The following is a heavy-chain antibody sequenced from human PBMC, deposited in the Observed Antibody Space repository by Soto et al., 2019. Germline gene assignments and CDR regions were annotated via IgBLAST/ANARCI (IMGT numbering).Heavy chain of an antibody. D-gene: IGHD3-9*01. Sequence: GESLKISCQASGYTFTGYRIAWVRQLPGKGLEWMAIINPGDSETKYSASFQGQVTISADKSINTAYLQWSSLKASDTAMYFCARHATYYDILSGYYFDYWGQGTQVTAPQ. V-gene: IGHV5-51*01. CDR3: ARHATYYDILSGYYFDY. CDR1: GYTFTGYR. J-gene: IGHJ4*02. CDR2: INPGDSET.